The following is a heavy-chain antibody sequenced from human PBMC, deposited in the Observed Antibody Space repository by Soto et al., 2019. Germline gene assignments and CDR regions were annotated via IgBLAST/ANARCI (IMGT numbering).Heavy chain of an antibody. J-gene: IGHJ6*02. Sequence: KPSETLSLTCAVYGGSFSGYYWSWIRQPPGKGLEWIGEINHSGSTNYNPSLKSRVTISVDTSKNQFSLKLSSVTAADTAVYYCARGPPTYYYYYYGMDVWGQGTTVTVSS. CDR3: ARGPPTYYYYYYGMDV. CDR2: INHSGST. V-gene: IGHV4-34*01. CDR1: GGSFSGYY.